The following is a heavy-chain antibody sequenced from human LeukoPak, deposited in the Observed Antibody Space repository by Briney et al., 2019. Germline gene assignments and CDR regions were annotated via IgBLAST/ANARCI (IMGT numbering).Heavy chain of an antibody. V-gene: IGHV1-46*01. CDR2: INPSGGST. D-gene: IGHD3-10*01. CDR1: GYTFTSYY. Sequence: ASVKVSCKASGYTFTSYYMHWVRQAPGQGLEWMGIINPSGGSTSYAQKFQGRVTMTRDMSTSTAYMELSSLRSEDTAVYYCARALLSGVRGVQGYYYYYMDVWGKGTTVTVSS. J-gene: IGHJ6*03. CDR3: ARALLSGVRGVQGYYYYYMDV.